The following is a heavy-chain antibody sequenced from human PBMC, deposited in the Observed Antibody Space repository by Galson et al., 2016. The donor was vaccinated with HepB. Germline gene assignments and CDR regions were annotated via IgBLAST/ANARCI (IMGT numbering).Heavy chain of an antibody. D-gene: IGHD6-19*01. Sequence: SVKVSCKAPGYIFTSSYMHWVRQAPGQGLEWMGIINPSGGSTSYAQKFQGRVTMTRDTSTSTVYMELSSLRSEDTAVYYCAGSADSSGTAEYFQHWGQGTLVTVSS. CDR1: GYIFTSSY. V-gene: IGHV1-46*01. CDR3: AGSADSSGTAEYFQH. CDR2: INPSGGST. J-gene: IGHJ1*01.